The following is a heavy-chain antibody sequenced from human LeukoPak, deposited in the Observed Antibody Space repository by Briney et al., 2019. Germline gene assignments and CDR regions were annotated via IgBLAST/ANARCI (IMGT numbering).Heavy chain of an antibody. J-gene: IGHJ3*02. CDR2: IIPIFGTA. CDR3: ARCYTRYDSSGYYYGPRDAFDI. D-gene: IGHD3-22*01. CDR1: GGTFSSYA. V-gene: IGHV1-69*13. Sequence: ASVKVSSKAAGGTFSSYAISWVRQAPGQGLEWMGGIIPIFGTANYAQKFQGRVTITADESTSTAYMELSSLRSEDTAVYYCARCYTRYDSSGYYYGPRDAFDIWGQGTMVTVSS.